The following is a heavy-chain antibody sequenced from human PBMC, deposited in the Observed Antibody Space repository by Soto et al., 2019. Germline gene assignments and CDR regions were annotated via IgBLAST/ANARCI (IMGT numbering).Heavy chain of an antibody. Sequence: GGSLRLSCAASGFTFSSYAMHWVRQAPGKGLEWVAVISYDGSNKYYADSVKGRFTISRDNSKNTLLLQMNSLRAEDTAVYYCAREYSSSTGPHKDDYYYYGMDVWGQGTTVTVSS. CDR3: AREYSSSTGPHKDDYYYYGMDV. D-gene: IGHD6-6*01. J-gene: IGHJ6*02. CDR1: GFTFSSYA. CDR2: ISYDGSNK. V-gene: IGHV3-30-3*01.